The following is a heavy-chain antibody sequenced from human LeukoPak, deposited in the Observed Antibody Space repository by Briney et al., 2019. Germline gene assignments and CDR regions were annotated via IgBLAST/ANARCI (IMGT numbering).Heavy chain of an antibody. D-gene: IGHD3-3*01. V-gene: IGHV4-39*07. J-gene: IGHJ5*02. Sequence: SETLSLTCTVSGGSISSSSYYWGWIRQPPGKGLEWIGEINHSGSTNYNPSLKSRVTISVDTSKNQFSLKLSSVTAADTAVYYCARIRSGLFWSGYYDRRGGIPNWFDPWGQGTLVTVSS. CDR1: GGSISSSSYY. CDR3: ARIRSGLFWSGYYDRRGGIPNWFDP. CDR2: INHSGST.